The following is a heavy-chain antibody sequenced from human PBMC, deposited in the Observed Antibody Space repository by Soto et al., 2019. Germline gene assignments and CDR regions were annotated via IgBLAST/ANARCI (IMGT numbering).Heavy chain of an antibody. CDR3: AKTKGGHSSSWYSSYYYGMDV. D-gene: IGHD6-13*01. CDR2: ISGSGGST. CDR1: GFTFSSYA. V-gene: IGHV3-23*01. Sequence: PGGSRSVSCAASGFTFSSYAMSWVPQAPGKRLELLSAISGSGGSTYYADSVKGRFTISRDNSKNTLYLQMNSLRAEDTAVYYCAKTKGGHSSSWYSSYYYGMDVWGQGTTVTGSS. J-gene: IGHJ6*01.